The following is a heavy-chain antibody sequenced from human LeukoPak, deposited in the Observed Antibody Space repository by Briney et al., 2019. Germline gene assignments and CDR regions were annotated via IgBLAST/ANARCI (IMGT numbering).Heavy chain of an antibody. CDR1: GYSISSGYY. CDR2: IHHSGST. Sequence: SETLSLTCAVSGYSISSGYYWGWIRQPPGKGLEWIGSIHHSGSTYYNPSLKSRVTISVDTSKNQFSLKLSSVTAADTAVYYCASSSSSFYYYYYMDVWGKGTTVTVSS. CDR3: ASSSSSFYYYYYMDV. D-gene: IGHD6-6*01. V-gene: IGHV4-38-2*01. J-gene: IGHJ6*03.